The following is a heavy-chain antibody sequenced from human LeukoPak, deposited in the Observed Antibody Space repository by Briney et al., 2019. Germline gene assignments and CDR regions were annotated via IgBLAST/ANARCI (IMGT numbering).Heavy chain of an antibody. CDR2: INRSGST. V-gene: IGHV4-34*01. J-gene: IGHJ3*01. CDR1: AGSFSVYY. D-gene: IGHD5-12*01. CDR3: AVITYSSKHSDVFDV. Sequence: PSETLSLTCAVYAGSFSVYYWSWIRQPPGRGLEWIGEINRSGSTNYNPSLRSRATISTDTSKNQVSLKLNSVTAADTAVYYCAVITYSSKHSDVFDVWGRGTMVTVSS.